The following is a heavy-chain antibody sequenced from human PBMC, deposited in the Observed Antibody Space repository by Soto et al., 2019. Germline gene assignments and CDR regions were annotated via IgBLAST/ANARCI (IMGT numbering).Heavy chain of an antibody. Sequence: EVQLVESGGGLVQPGGSLRLSCEASGFTLSSYSMNWARQAPGQGLEWVSYISSSSSTIYYADSVKGRFTISRDNAKNSLYLQRNSLRDEDTAVYYCARDNPRSSGWDVWGPGTTVTVSS. V-gene: IGHV3-48*02. J-gene: IGHJ6*02. CDR3: ARDNPRSSGWDV. CDR2: ISSSSSTI. CDR1: GFTLSSYS.